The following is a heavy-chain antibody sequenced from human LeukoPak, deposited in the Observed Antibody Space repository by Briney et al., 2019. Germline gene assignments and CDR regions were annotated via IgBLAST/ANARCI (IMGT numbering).Heavy chain of an antibody. J-gene: IGHJ4*02. V-gene: IGHV4-59*01. CDR2: IYYSGST. Sequence: SETLSLTCTVSGGSISSYYWSWIRQPPGKGLEWIGYIYYSGSTNYNPSPKSRVTISVDTSKNQFSLKLSSVTAADTAVYYCARGSIAAAGGDRTYYFDYWGQGTLVTVSS. D-gene: IGHD6-13*01. CDR3: ARGSIAAAGGDRTYYFDY. CDR1: GGSISSYY.